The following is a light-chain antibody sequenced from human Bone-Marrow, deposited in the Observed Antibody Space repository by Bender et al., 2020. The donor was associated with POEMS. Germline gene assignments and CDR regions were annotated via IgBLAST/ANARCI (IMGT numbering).Light chain of an antibody. CDR1: SSDIGSYNY. Sequence: QSALTQPASVSGSPGQSIAISCSGTSSDIGSYNYVSWHQQHPGKAPKLMIYEVTKRPSGVPDRFSGSKSGNTASLTVSGLQAEDEADYYCSSYAGNNNYVFGTGTKVTVL. CDR2: EVT. J-gene: IGLJ1*01. V-gene: IGLV2-8*01. CDR3: SSYAGNNNYV.